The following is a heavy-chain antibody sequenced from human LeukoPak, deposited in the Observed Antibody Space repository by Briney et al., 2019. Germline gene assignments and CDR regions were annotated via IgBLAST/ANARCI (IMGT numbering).Heavy chain of an antibody. CDR3: ARLNMIVPVAFDI. Sequence: PSETLSLTCTVSGGSISSSSYYWGWIRQPPGKGLEWIGSIYYGGNTYYNPSLKSRVTISVDTSKNQFSLKLSSVTAADTAVYYCARLNMIVPVAFDIWGQGTMVTVSS. D-gene: IGHD3-22*01. CDR1: GGSISSSSYY. CDR2: IYYGGNT. V-gene: IGHV4-39*01. J-gene: IGHJ3*02.